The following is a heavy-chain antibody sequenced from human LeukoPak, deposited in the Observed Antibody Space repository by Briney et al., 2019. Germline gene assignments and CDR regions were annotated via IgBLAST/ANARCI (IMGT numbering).Heavy chain of an antibody. CDR2: IYTSGST. J-gene: IGHJ4*02. D-gene: IGHD3-22*01. V-gene: IGHV4-61*02. CDR1: GGSISSGSYY. CDR3: ARADKGYDSSGYLDY. Sequence: SETLSLTCTVSGGSISSGSYYWSWIRQPAGRGLEWIGRIYTSGSTNYNPSLKSRVTISVDTSKNQFPLKLSSVTAADTAVYYCARADKGYDSSGYLDYWGQGTLVTVSS.